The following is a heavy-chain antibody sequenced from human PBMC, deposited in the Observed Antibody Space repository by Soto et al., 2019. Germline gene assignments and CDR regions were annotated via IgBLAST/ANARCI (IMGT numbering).Heavy chain of an antibody. J-gene: IGHJ6*02. D-gene: IGHD3-10*01. CDR1: GFTVDDYA. CDR3: AKDLLGSSSVSYYYYYYGMDV. Sequence: GGSLRLSCVASGFTVDDYAMHWVRQAPGKGLEWVSGISANGDTIDYADSVKGRFTISRDNAKNSLFLQMNSLRAEDTALYYCAKDLLGSSSVSYYYYYYGMDVWGQGTKVTVSS. V-gene: IGHV3-9*01. CDR2: ISANGDTI.